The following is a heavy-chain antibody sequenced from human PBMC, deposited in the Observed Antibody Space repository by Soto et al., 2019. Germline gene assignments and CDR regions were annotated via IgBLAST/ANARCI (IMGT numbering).Heavy chain of an antibody. D-gene: IGHD2-15*01. J-gene: IGHJ4*02. CDR1: GYTFTSYG. Sequence: ASVKVSCKASGYTFTSYGISWVRQAPGQGLEWMGWISAYNGNTNYAQKLQGRVTMTTDISTSTAYMELRSLRSDDTAVYYCARDKAGPRWVAETFDYWGQGTLVTVSS. CDR3: ARDKAGPRWVAETFDY. CDR2: ISAYNGNT. V-gene: IGHV1-18*01.